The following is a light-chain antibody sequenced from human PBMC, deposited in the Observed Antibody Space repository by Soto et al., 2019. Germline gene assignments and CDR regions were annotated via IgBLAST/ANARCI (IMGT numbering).Light chain of an antibody. CDR2: GAS. CDR3: QQYGSSPT. J-gene: IGKJ1*01. CDR1: QSVSAGY. V-gene: IGKV3-20*01. Sequence: EIVLTQSPGTLSLSPGERATLSCRASQSVSAGYFAWYQQKPGQAPRLLIYGASSWVSGIPDRFSGSGSGTDFTLTISRLEPEDFAVYYCQQYGSSPTFGQGTKVEIK.